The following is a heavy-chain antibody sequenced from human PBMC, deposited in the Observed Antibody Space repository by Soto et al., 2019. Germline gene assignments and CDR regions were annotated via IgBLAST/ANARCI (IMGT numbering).Heavy chain of an antibody. CDR2: ISSNGGST. CDR1: GFTFSSYA. Sequence: EVQLVESGGGLVQPGGSLRLSCAASGFTFSSYAMHWVRQAPGKGLEYVSAISSNGGSTYYANSVKGRFTISRDNSKNTLYLQMGSLRAEDMAVYYCARGGDVVVPAAMGPYYYMDVWDKGTTVTVSS. J-gene: IGHJ6*03. V-gene: IGHV3-64*01. D-gene: IGHD2-2*01. CDR3: ARGGDVVVPAAMGPYYYMDV.